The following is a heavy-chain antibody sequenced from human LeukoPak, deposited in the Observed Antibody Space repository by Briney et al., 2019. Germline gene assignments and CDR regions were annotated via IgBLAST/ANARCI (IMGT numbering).Heavy chain of an antibody. CDR2: IYTSGST. J-gene: IGHJ4*02. D-gene: IGHD6-13*01. V-gene: IGHV4-59*10. Sequence: SETLSLTCAVYGGSFSGYYWSWIRQPAGKGLEWIGRIYTSGSTNYNPSLKSRVTMSVDTSKNQFSLKLSSVTAADTAVYYCARVGAALGFDYWGQGTLVTVSS. CDR1: GGSFSGYY. CDR3: ARVGAALGFDY.